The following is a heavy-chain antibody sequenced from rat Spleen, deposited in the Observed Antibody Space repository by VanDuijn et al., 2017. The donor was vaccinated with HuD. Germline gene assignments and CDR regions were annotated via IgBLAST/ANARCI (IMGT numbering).Heavy chain of an antibody. CDR2: IWGDGST. J-gene: IGHJ2*01. CDR3: TSPNILWAPFDY. D-gene: IGHD1-9*01. V-gene: IGHV2-1*01. Sequence: QVQLKESGPGLMQPSQTLSLTCIVSGFSLTNYHVHWVRQPPGKGLEWMGGIWGDGSTNYNSALKSRLSISRDTSKSQVFLKMNSLQTEDTAIYSCTSPNILWAPFDYWGQGVMVTVSS. CDR1: GFSLTNYH.